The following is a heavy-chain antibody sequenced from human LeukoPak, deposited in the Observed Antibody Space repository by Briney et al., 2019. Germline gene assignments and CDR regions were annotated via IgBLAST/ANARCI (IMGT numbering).Heavy chain of an antibody. Sequence: SQTLSLTCAISGDSVSSNSAAWSWIRQSTSRGLEWLGRTYYRSKWNNNYAISVKSRITITPYTSKNQFSLHLNSVTPEDTGVYYCARARGYFDLWGRGTLVTVSA. CDR3: ARARGYFDL. D-gene: IGHD3-10*01. CDR1: GDSVSSNSAA. V-gene: IGHV6-1*01. CDR2: TYYRSKWNN. J-gene: IGHJ2*01.